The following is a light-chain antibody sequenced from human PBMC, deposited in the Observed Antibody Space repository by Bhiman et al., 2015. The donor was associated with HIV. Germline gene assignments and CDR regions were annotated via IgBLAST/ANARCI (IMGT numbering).Light chain of an antibody. J-gene: IGLJ1*01. CDR3: SSLTSSLSYV. Sequence: QSALTQPASVSGSPGQSITISCTGSGSDVGGYNHVSWYQQHPGKAPKLMIYDVSNRPSGVSNRFSDSKSGNTASLTISGLQAEDEADYYCSSLTSSLSYVFGIGTNVTVL. CDR1: GSDVGGYNH. V-gene: IGLV2-14*03. CDR2: DVS.